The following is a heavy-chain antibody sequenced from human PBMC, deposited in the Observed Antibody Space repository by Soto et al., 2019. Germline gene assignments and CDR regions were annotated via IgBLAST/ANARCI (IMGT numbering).Heavy chain of an antibody. CDR1: GFTFGDYY. D-gene: IGHD2-15*01. CDR3: VRGGGGGLFDP. V-gene: IGHV3-11*06. J-gene: IGHJ5*02. Sequence: GGSLRLSCAGSGFTFGDYYMSWIRQAPGKGLEWLSYISPGSRYPAYADSVKGRFTISRDNAKRSLYLQMMSLTAEDTAIYYCVRGGGGGLFDPWGQGTMVTVSS. CDR2: ISPGSRYP.